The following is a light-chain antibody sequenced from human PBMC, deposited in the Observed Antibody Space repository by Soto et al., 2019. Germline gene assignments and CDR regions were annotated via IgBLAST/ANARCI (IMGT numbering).Light chain of an antibody. CDR1: QRIRDN. CDR3: QHYHAWRIT. CDR2: DAS. V-gene: IGKV3-15*01. Sequence: EIVLTQSPATLSMSQGERATLSCRASQRIRDNLAWYQQKPGQTPRLLISDASTRATTIPARFSGSGSGSEFTLSINRLHSEDFAVYYCQHYHAWRITFGQGTRLEIK. J-gene: IGKJ5*01.